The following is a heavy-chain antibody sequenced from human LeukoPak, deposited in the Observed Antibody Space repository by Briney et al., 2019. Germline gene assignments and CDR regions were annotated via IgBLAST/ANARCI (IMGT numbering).Heavy chain of an antibody. CDR1: GYTLTALS. V-gene: IGHV1-24*01. CDR2: FDPEDGET. J-gene: IGHJ4*02. Sequence: ASVKVSCKVSGYTLTALSMHWVRQAPGKGLEGMGGFDPEDGETIYAQKFQGRVTMTEDTSTDTAYMELSSLRSEDTAVYYCARARLYDYVWGSYRYFDYWGQGTLVTVSS. CDR3: ARARLYDYVWGSYRYFDY. D-gene: IGHD3-16*02.